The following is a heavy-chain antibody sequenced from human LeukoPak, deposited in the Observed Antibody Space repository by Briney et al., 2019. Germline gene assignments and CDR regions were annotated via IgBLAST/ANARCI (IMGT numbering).Heavy chain of an antibody. CDR1: GFTVSSNS. CDR2: IYSGGSA. D-gene: IGHD4-17*01. Sequence: GGSLRLSCAASGFTVSSNSMSWVRQAPGKGLEWVSVIYSGGSACYADSAKGRFTISPDNSTNTLYLQRNSLRAVVTAVYYCASRTLTTVTTDPSYYYGMDVWGKGTTVTVSS. J-gene: IGHJ6*04. V-gene: IGHV3-53*01. CDR3: ASRTLTTVTTDPSYYYGMDV.